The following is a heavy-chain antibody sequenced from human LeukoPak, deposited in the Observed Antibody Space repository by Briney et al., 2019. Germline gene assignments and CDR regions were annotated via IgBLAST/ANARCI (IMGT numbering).Heavy chain of an antibody. CDR2: IYCSGST. CDR3: AREILLWFGESRNWFDP. V-gene: IGHV4-59*11. CDR1: GGSISSHY. D-gene: IGHD3-10*01. J-gene: IGHJ5*02. Sequence: SETLSLTCTVSGGSISSHYWSWIRQPPGKGLEWIGYIYCSGSTNYNPSLKSRVTISVDTSKNQFSLKLSSVTAADTAVYYCAREILLWFGESRNWFDPWGQGTLVTVSS.